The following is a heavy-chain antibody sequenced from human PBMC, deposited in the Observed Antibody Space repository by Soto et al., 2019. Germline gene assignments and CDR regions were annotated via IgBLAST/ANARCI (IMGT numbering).Heavy chain of an antibody. Sequence: GGSLRLSCAASGFTFSSYGMHWVRQAPGKGLEWVAVISYDGSNKYYADSVKGRFTISRDNSKNTLYLQMNSLRAEDTAVYYCAKDLVYYYDSSGYPDYWGQGTLVTVSS. CDR3: AKDLVYYYDSSGYPDY. V-gene: IGHV3-30*18. CDR2: ISYDGSNK. D-gene: IGHD3-22*01. J-gene: IGHJ4*02. CDR1: GFTFSSYG.